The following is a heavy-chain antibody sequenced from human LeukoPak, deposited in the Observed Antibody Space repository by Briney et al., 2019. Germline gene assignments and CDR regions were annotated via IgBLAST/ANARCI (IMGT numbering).Heavy chain of an antibody. J-gene: IGHJ4*02. D-gene: IGHD3-9*01. V-gene: IGHV1-69*06. CDR3: ARFSNPDILAGYYVY. Sequence: SVRVSCKASGGTFSSYAISWVRQAPGQGLEWMGGIIPIFGTANYAQKFQGRVTITADKSTSTAYMELSSLRSEDTAVYYCARFSNPDILAGYYVYWGQGTLVTVSS. CDR1: GGTFSSYA. CDR2: IIPIFGTA.